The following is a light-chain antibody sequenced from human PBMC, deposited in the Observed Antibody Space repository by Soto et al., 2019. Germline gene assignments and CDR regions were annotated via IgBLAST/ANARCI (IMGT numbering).Light chain of an antibody. CDR1: QTVSRSS. CDR2: GTS. J-gene: IGKJ4*01. V-gene: IGKV3D-7*01. Sequence: PGARVTLSCRASQTVSRSSLTWCQQKPGQAPRLLIYGTSTRATGIPARFSGSGSGTDFTLTISSLQPEDFAVYSCQQDYNLLTFGGGTKVEI. CDR3: QQDYNLLT.